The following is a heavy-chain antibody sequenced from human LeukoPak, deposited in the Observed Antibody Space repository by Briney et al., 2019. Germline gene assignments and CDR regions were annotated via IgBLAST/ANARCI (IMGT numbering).Heavy chain of an antibody. CDR3: ARSRGIVGATRRFDAFDI. V-gene: IGHV1-69*13. J-gene: IGHJ3*02. Sequence: SVKVSCKASGGTFSSYAISWVRQAPGQGLEWMGGIIPIFGTANYAQKFQGRVTITADESTSTAYMELSSLRSEDTAVYYCARSRGIVGATRRFDAFDIWGQGTMVTVSS. CDR1: GGTFSSYA. D-gene: IGHD1-26*01. CDR2: IIPIFGTA.